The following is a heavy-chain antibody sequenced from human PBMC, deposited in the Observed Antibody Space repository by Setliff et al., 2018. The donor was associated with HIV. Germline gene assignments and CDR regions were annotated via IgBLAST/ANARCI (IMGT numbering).Heavy chain of an antibody. V-gene: IGHV1-69*05. CDR1: GDTFNNYG. CDR3: ARTSGDAYNYEGAFDV. J-gene: IGHJ3*01. Sequence: SVKVSCKVSGDTFNNYGLNWVRQAPGQGLEWMGGIIPIFKSADYAQKFQGRVTITTDESTSTAYMDLSSLKSEDTAIYYHARTSGDAYNYEGAFDVWGQGTLVTVSS. D-gene: IGHD5-12*01. CDR2: IIPIFKSA.